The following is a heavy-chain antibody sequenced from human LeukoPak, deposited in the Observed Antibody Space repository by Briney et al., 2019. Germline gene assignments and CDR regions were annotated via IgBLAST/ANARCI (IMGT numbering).Heavy chain of an antibody. V-gene: IGHV3-30*18. J-gene: IGHJ3*02. CDR2: ISYDGSNK. CDR3: AKFGITMVRGADAFDI. CDR1: GFTFSSYG. D-gene: IGHD3-10*01. Sequence: GGSLRLSYAASGFTFSSYGMHWVRQAPGKGLEWVAVISYDGSNKYYADSVKGRFTISRDNSKNTLYLQMNSLRAEDTAVYYCAKFGITMVRGADAFDIWGQGTMVTVSS.